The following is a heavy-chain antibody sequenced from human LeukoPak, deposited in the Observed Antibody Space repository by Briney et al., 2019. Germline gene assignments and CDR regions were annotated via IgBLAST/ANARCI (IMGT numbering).Heavy chain of an antibody. D-gene: IGHD6-19*01. CDR2: ISSSSSYI. CDR1: GFTFSTYS. Sequence: GGSLRLSCGASGFTFSTYSMNWVRQAPGKGLEWVSSISSSSSYIHYADSVKGRFTISRDNAKNSLYLQMNSLRADDTAVYYCARGSYSSGWLFDLWGRGTLVTVSS. V-gene: IGHV3-21*01. J-gene: IGHJ2*01. CDR3: ARGSYSSGWLFDL.